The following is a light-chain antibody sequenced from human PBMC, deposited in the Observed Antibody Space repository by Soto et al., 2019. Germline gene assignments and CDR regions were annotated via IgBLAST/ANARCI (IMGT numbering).Light chain of an antibody. V-gene: IGKV1-5*01. CDR1: QSISSW. CDR2: DAS. J-gene: IGKJ1*01. Sequence: GDRVTITCRASQSISSWLAWYQQKPGKAPKLLIYDASSLESGVPSRFSGSGSGTEFTLTISSLQPDDFATYYCQQYDVDSGTFGQGTKVDI. CDR3: QQYDVDSGT.